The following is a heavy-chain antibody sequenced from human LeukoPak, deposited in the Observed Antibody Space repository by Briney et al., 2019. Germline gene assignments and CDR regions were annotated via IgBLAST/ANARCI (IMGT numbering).Heavy chain of an antibody. CDR2: ISGSGGST. V-gene: IGHV3-23*01. CDR3: ATYYDFWSGYWFHY. CDR1: RFSFSDYD. D-gene: IGHD3-3*01. Sequence: PGGSLRLSCAASRFSFSDYDMHWVRQAPGKGLEWVSAISGSGGSTYYADSVKGRFTISRDNSKNTLYLQMNSLRAEDTAVYYCATYYDFWSGYWFHYWGQGTLVTVSS. J-gene: IGHJ4*02.